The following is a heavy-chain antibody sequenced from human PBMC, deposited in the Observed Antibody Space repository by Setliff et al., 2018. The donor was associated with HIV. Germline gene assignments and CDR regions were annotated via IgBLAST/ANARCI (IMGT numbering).Heavy chain of an antibody. V-gene: IGHV1-3*01. CDR1: GYTLTNYA. Sequence: ASVKVSCKASGYTLTNYAMHWVRQAPGQRLEWMGCINAGNDNTKYSQNFQGRVTITKDTSASTVYMELSSLRSEDTALYYCTRVVGAPTSFGFDYWGQGTLVT. CDR2: INAGNDNT. CDR3: TRVVGAPTSFGFDY. J-gene: IGHJ4*02. D-gene: IGHD1-26*01.